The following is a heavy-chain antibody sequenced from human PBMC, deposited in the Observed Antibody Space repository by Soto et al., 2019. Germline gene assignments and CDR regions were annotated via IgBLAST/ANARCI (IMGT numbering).Heavy chain of an antibody. CDR2: SSWNSASI. CDR3: AKALHLLGGVIIGYYYYYMDV. D-gene: IGHD3-10*01. J-gene: IGHJ6*03. Sequence: GKGLKWVSGSSWNSASIGYADSVKGRFTISRDKAKNSLYLQMNSLRAEDTALYYCAKALHLLGGVIIGYYYYYMDVWRKRSTVTVSS. V-gene: IGHV3-9*01.